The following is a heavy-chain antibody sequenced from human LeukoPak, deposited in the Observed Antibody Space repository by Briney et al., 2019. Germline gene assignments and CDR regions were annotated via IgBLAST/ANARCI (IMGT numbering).Heavy chain of an antibody. CDR2: MNPNSGNT. CDR1: GYTFTSYD. D-gene: IGHD3-9*01. Sequence: GASVKVSCKASGYTFTSYDINWVRQATGQGLEWMGWMNPNSGNTGYAQKFQGRVTMTRDTSISTAYMELSRLRSDDTAVYYCARVSRAYYDILTGYYSENNNWFDPWGQGTLVTVPS. CDR3: ARVSRAYYDILTGYYSENNNWFDP. J-gene: IGHJ5*02. V-gene: IGHV1-8*01.